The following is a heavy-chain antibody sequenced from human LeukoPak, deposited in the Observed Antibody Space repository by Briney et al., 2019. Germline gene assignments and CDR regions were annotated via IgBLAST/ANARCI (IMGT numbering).Heavy chain of an antibody. CDR2: INTKTGNP. V-gene: IGHV7-4-1*02. J-gene: IGHJ4*02. CDR3: ATSTLYYYASGQGGFDY. D-gene: IGHD3-10*01. Sequence: ASVKVSCKASGYTFTGYYIHWVRQAPGQGLEWMGWINTKTGNPTYAQGFIGRFVFSLDTSVSTTYLQISSLKAEDTAVYYCATSTLYYYASGQGGFDYWGQGTLVTVSS. CDR1: GYTFTGYY.